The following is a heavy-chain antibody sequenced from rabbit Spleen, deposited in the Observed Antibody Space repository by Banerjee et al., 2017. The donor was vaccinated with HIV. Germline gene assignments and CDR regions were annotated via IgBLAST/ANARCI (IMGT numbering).Heavy chain of an antibody. CDR1: GIDFSSYHW. D-gene: IGHD1-1*01. CDR2: IDTGDGDT. CDR3: ARNYVNTFDP. J-gene: IGHJ2*01. Sequence: QQQLEESGGGLVKPEGSLTLTCTASGIDFSSYHWICWVRQAPGKRPEWIACIDTGDGDTYYANWAKGRFTISKTSSTTVTLQMTGLTAADTATYFCARNYVNTFDPWGPGTLVTVS. V-gene: IGHV1S45*01.